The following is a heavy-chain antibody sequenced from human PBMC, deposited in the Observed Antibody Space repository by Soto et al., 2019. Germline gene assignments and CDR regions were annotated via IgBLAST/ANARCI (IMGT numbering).Heavy chain of an antibody. V-gene: IGHV1-8*01. CDR1: GYTFTSYD. CDR3: AREGEMATGNSDGMDV. CDR2: MNPNSGNT. J-gene: IGHJ6*02. Sequence: QVQLVQSGAEVKKPGASVKVSCKASGYTFTSYDINWVRQATGQGLEWMGWMNPNSGNTGYAQKFQGRVTMTGSTFIIXAYMELSSLRSEDTAVYYCAREGEMATGNSDGMDVWGQGTTVTVSS. D-gene: IGHD5-12*01.